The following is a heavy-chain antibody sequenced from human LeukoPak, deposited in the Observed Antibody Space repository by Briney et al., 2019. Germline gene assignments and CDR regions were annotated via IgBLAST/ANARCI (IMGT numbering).Heavy chain of an antibody. CDR1: GYTFTSYD. J-gene: IGHJ4*02. CDR3: ARGWSSANPFDY. Sequence: ASVKVSCKASGYTFTSYDINWVRQATGQGLEWMGWMNPNSGNTGYAQKFQGRVTMTRNTSISTAYMELSSLRSEDTAVYYCARGWSSANPFDYWGQGTLVTVSS. D-gene: IGHD2-8*02. CDR2: MNPNSGNT. V-gene: IGHV1-8*01.